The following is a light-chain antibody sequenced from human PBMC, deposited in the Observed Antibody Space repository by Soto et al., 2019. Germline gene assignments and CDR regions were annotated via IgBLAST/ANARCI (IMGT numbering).Light chain of an antibody. J-gene: IGLJ1*01. V-gene: IGLV2-14*01. Sequence: QSVLTQPASVSGSPGQSITISCTGTSSDVGGYDYVSWYQQHPGKAPKLMIYDVTNRPSGVSNRFSGSKSGNTASLTISGLQAYDEADYYSISSPSRSTPLVTAPNVTVL. CDR2: DVT. CDR1: SSDVGGYDY. CDR3: ISSPSRSTP.